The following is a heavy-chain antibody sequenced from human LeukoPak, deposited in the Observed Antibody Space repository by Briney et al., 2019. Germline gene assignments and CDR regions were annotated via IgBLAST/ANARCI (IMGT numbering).Heavy chain of an antibody. CDR3: ARVSSSWYRRYRDYYGMDV. CDR2: IYTSGST. Sequence: SETLSLTRTVSGGSISRYYLSWIRQPAGKGLEWIGRIYTSGSTTYNPSLKSRVTMSVDTSKNQFSRKLSSVTAADTAVYYCARVSSSWYRRYRDYYGMDVWGQGTTVTVSS. J-gene: IGHJ6*02. V-gene: IGHV4-4*07. D-gene: IGHD6-13*01. CDR1: GGSISRYY.